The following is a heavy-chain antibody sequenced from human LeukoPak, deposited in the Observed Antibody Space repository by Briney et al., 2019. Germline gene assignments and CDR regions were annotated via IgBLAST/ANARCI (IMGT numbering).Heavy chain of an antibody. CDR1: GFTFSSFG. J-gene: IGHJ3*02. D-gene: IGHD3-10*01. Sequence: QTGGPLRLSCAASGFTFSSFGMHWVRQPPGKGLEWVAVIWYDGSDKYYADSVKGRFTISRDNSKNTLYLQMNSPRAEDTAVYYCARAGNGFDIWGQGTMVTVSS. V-gene: IGHV3-33*01. CDR3: ARAGNGFDI. CDR2: IWYDGSDK.